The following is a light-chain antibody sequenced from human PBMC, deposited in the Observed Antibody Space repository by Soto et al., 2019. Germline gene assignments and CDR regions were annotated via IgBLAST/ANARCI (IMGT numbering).Light chain of an antibody. J-gene: IGLJ3*02. CDR3: SSYRAYSTLWV. CDR2: AVS. CDR1: ASDVGNYNY. Sequence: QSALTQPASVSGSPGQSITISCTGTASDVGNYNYVSWYQQYPGKAPKLMIYAVSNRPSGVSNRFSGSKSGNTVSLTISGLQAEDEADYYCSSYRAYSTLWVFGGGTKLTVL. V-gene: IGLV2-14*01.